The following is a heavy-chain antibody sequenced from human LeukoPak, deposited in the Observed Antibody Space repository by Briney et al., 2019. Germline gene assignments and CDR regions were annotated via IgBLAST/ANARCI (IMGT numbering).Heavy chain of an antibody. D-gene: IGHD6-19*01. V-gene: IGHV4-34*01. CDR3: ARGGAVAGTFPFDY. CDR1: GGSFSGYY. Sequence: PSETLSLTCAVYGGSFSGYYWSWIRQPPGKGLEWIGEINHSGSTNYNPSLKGRVTISVDTSKNQFSLKLSSVTAADTAVYYCARGGAVAGTFPFDYWGQGTLVTVSS. J-gene: IGHJ4*02. CDR2: INHSGST.